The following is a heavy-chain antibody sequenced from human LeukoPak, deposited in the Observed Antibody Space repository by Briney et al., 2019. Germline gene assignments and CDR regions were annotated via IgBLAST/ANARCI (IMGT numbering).Heavy chain of an antibody. CDR3: ARDSGLGDTMIVVVITTYWFDP. V-gene: IGHV1-2*02. J-gene: IGHJ5*02. CDR1: GGTFSSYA. D-gene: IGHD3-22*01. CDR2: INPNSGGT. Sequence: ASVKVSCKASGGTFSSYAISWVRQAPGQGLEWMGWINPNSGGTNYAQKFQGRVTMTRDTSISTAYMELSRLRSDDTAVYYCARDSGLGDTMIVVVITTYWFDPWGQGTLVTVSS.